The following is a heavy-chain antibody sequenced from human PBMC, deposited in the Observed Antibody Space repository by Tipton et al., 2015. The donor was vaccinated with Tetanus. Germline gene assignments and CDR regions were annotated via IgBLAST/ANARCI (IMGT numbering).Heavy chain of an antibody. D-gene: IGHD3-16*01. V-gene: IGHV4-34*01. Sequence: TLSLTCAVYGGSFSGYYWSWIRQPPGKGLEWIGEINHSGSTNYNPSLKSRVTTSVDTSKNQFSLKLSSVTAADTAVYYCARATYYDYVWGSRGFDPWGQGTLVTVSS. CDR1: GGSFSGYY. J-gene: IGHJ5*02. CDR3: ARATYYDYVWGSRGFDP. CDR2: INHSGST.